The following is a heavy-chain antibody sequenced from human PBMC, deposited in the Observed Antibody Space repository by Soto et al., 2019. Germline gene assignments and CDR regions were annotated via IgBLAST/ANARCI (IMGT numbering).Heavy chain of an antibody. Sequence: QVQLVQSGAEVKKPGASVKVSCKASGYTFSSYHISWVRQAPGQGLEWMGWISAYNGSTNYAQKLQGRVTMTTDTSKSTDYRGLRRLRSDDTAVYSCARDGPPTDYWGQGTLVTVSS. CDR1: GYTFSSYH. J-gene: IGHJ4*02. V-gene: IGHV1-18*01. CDR3: ARDGPPTDY. CDR2: ISAYNGST.